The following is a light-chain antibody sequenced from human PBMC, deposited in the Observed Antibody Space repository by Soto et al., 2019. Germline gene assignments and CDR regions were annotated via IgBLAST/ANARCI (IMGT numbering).Light chain of an antibody. CDR1: QSISSY. CDR3: QQRYSTPIFT. CDR2: AAS. V-gene: IGKV1-39*01. J-gene: IGKJ3*01. Sequence: DIQMTQSPSSLSASVGDRVTITCRASQSISSYLNWYQQKPGKAPKLLIYAASSLQSGVPSRFSGSGSGTDFTLTISSLQPEDFATYYCQQRYSTPIFTFGPGTKVDI.